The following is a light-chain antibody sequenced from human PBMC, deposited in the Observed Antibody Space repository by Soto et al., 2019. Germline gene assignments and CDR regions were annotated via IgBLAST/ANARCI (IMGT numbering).Light chain of an antibody. CDR2: NNN. V-gene: IGLV1-44*01. CDR1: SSNIASNT. Sequence: QSVLTQPPSASGTPGQRVTISCSGSSSNIASNTVNWYQQLPGTAPKLLIYNNNHRPSGVLDRFSGSKSGTSASLAISGLHSEDEADYYCAAWDDSLKGPLFGGGTQLTVL. CDR3: AAWDDSLKGPL. J-gene: IGLJ2*01.